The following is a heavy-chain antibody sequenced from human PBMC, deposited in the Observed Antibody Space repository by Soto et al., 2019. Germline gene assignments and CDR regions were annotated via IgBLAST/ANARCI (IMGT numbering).Heavy chain of an antibody. Sequence: GAPVKVSCKTSGGTFSSYSFSWVRQAPGQGLEWMGRINPINGITNYSQKFQGRVTITRDTSASTVYMELSSLRSEDTAVYYCARGGLWLGEALSLYLDYWGQGTLVTVSS. D-gene: IGHD3-10*01. CDR2: INPINGIT. CDR1: GGTFSSYS. V-gene: IGHV1-69*02. CDR3: ARGGLWLGEALSLYLDY. J-gene: IGHJ4*02.